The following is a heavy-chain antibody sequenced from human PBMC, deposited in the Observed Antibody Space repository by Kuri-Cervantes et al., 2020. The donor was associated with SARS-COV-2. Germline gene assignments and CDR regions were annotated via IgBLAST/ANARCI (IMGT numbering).Heavy chain of an antibody. CDR1: GYSISSGYY. J-gene: IGHJ4*02. D-gene: IGHD3-10*01. CDR3: ARALTGEVDDY. V-gene: IGHV4-38-2*01. Sequence: SETLSLTCAVSGYSISSGYYWGWIRQLPGKGLEWIGSIYHSGSTYYNPSLKSRVTISVDTSKNQFSLKLSSVTAADTAVYYCARALTGEVDDYWGQGTLVTVSS. CDR2: IYHSGST.